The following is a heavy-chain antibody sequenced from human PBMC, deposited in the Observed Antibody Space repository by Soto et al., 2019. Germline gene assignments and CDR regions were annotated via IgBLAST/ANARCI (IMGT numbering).Heavy chain of an antibody. V-gene: IGHV1-18*01. Sequence: QVQLVQSGAEVQKPGASVMVSCRASNYLFGAFGISWVRQAPGQGLERMGWITAYNGNTHYAEKFQDRVTMTADKSTTTADIEVRRLMSDDPAVYFCARISARRNDFDVWGQGTVVTLSS. CDR3: ARISARRNDFDV. CDR2: ITAYNGNT. CDR1: NYLFGAFG. J-gene: IGHJ3*01.